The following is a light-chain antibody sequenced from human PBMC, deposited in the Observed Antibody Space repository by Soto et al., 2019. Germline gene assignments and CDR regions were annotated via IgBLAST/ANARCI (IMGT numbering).Light chain of an antibody. CDR3: SSYTSSNTLL. CDR1: TNDVGNYNY. Sequence: QSALTQPASVSGSPGQSITISCTGTTNDVGNYNYVSWYQHHPGKAPKVMIYEVSNRPSGVSNRFSGSKSGNTASLTISGLQAEDEADYYCSSYTSSNTLLFGGGTKLTVL. J-gene: IGLJ2*01. CDR2: EVS. V-gene: IGLV2-14*01.